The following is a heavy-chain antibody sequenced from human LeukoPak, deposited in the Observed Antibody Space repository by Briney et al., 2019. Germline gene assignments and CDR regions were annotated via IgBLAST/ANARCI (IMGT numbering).Heavy chain of an antibody. CDR3: ASRDGYNFHAFDI. D-gene: IGHD5-24*01. CDR1: GFTFRSYA. Sequence: GRSLRLSCAASGFTFRSYAMHGLRQAPGKGLEGVAVISYDGSNKYYADSVKGRFTISRDNSKNPLYLQMNSLRAEDTAVYYCASRDGYNFHAFDIWGQGTMVTVSS. CDR2: ISYDGSNK. V-gene: IGHV3-30-3*01. J-gene: IGHJ3*02.